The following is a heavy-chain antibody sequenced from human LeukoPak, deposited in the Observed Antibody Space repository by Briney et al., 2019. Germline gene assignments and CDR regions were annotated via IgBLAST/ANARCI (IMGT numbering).Heavy chain of an antibody. J-gene: IGHJ3*02. Sequence: ASVKVSCKASGYTFSSYAMNWVRQAPGQGLEWMGIINPSGGSTSYAQKFQGRVTMTRDTSTSTVYMELSSLRSEDTAVYYCARDRVAAAGTGAFDIWGQGTMVTVSS. CDR1: GYTFSSYA. D-gene: IGHD6-13*01. CDR2: INPSGGST. CDR3: ARDRVAAAGTGAFDI. V-gene: IGHV1-46*01.